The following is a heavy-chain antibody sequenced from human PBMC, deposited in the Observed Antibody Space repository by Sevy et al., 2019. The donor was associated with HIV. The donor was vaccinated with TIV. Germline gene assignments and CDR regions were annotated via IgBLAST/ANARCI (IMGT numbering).Heavy chain of an antibody. J-gene: IGHJ3*02. CDR1: GFTFSSYA. Sequence: GGSLRLSCAASGFTFSSYAMHWVRQAPGNGLEWVAVISYDGSNKYYADSVKGRFTISRDNSKNTLYLQMNSLRAEDTAVYYCTHRLRWGSPSDAFDIWGQGTMVTVSS. CDR2: ISYDGSNK. D-gene: IGHD1-26*01. CDR3: THRLRWGSPSDAFDI. V-gene: IGHV3-30-3*01.